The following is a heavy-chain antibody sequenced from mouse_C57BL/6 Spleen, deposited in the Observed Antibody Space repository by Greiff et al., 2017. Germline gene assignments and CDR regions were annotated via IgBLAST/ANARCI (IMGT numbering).Heavy chain of an antibody. Sequence: EVNLVESGGGLVKPGGSLKLSCAASGFTFSDYGMHWVRQAQEQGLEWVAYISSGSSTIYYTDTVKGRFTISIDNAKNTLFLQMTSLRSEDTAMYYFAHSGSYWYFDVCGTGTTVTVSS. J-gene: IGHJ1*03. V-gene: IGHV5-17*01. D-gene: IGHD2-2*01. CDR3: AHSGSYWYFDV. CDR2: ISSGSSTI. CDR1: GFTFSDYG.